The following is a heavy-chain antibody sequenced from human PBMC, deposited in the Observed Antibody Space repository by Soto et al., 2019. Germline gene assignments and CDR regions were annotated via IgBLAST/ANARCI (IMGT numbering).Heavy chain of an antibody. CDR2: INPNSGGT. D-gene: IGHD3-9*01. V-gene: IGHV1-2*02. J-gene: IGHJ6*02. CDR3: ARERDEAYYDILTGYSNSIYYYYGMDV. Sequence: ASVKVSCKASGYTFTGYYMHWVRQAPGQGLEWMGWINPNSGGTNYAQKFQGRVTMTRDTSISTAYMELSRLRSDDTAVYYCARERDEAYYDILTGYSNSIYYYYGMDVWRQGTTVTVSS. CDR1: GYTFTGYY.